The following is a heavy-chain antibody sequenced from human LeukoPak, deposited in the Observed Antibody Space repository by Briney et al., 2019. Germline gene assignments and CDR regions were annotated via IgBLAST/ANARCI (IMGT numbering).Heavy chain of an antibody. CDR3: AKDREAYYDFWSGYYSFDY. D-gene: IGHD3-3*01. CDR2: ISGSGGST. CDR1: GFTFSSYA. V-gene: IGHV3-23*01. Sequence: GGSPRLSCAASGFTFSSYAMSWVRQAPGKGLEWVSAISGSGGSTYYADSVKGRFTISRDNSKNTLYLQMNSLRAEDTAVYYCAKDREAYYDFWSGYYSFDYWGQGTLVTVSS. J-gene: IGHJ4*02.